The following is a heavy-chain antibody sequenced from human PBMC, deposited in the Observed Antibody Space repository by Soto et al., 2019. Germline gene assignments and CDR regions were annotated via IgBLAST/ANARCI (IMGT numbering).Heavy chain of an antibody. CDR3: ARDPSTHFLTGPTFVFDV. Sequence: QVQLQESGPGLVKPSQTLSLICTVSGDSINSGGSYWNWIRQHPGKGLEWIWSIYYSGSTYYNPSLRSRATISVDTSMTQFSLQLSSVTAADTAIYYCARDPSTHFLTGPTFVFDVWGQGTMVTVSS. CDR2: IYYSGST. V-gene: IGHV4-31*03. CDR1: GDSINSGGSY. D-gene: IGHD3-9*01. J-gene: IGHJ3*01.